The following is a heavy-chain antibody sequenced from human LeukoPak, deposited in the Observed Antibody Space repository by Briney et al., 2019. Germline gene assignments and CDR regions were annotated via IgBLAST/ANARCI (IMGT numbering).Heavy chain of an antibody. CDR1: GGTFSSYA. D-gene: IGHD3-22*01. CDR2: IIPIFGTA. J-gene: IGHJ3*02. V-gene: IGHV1-69*13. Sequence: SVKVSCKASGGTFSSYAISWVRQAPGQGLEWMGGIIPIFGTANYAQKFQGRVTITADESTSTAYMELSSLRSEDTAVYYCASTQKEIVVVIKAIPSAFDIWGQGTMVTLSS. CDR3: ASTQKEIVVVIKAIPSAFDI.